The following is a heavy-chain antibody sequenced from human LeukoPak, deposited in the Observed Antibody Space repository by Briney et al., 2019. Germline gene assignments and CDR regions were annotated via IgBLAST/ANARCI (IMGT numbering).Heavy chain of an antibody. D-gene: IGHD5-18*01. J-gene: IGHJ4*02. CDR2: INPNSGDT. V-gene: IGHV1-2*06. CDR3: ARGLQLWSSDY. CDR1: GYTFTGYY. Sequence: ASVMVSCKASGYTFTGYYMHWVRQAPGQGLEWMGRINPNSGDTDHAQKFQGRVTMTRDTSIGTAYMELSRLRSDDTAVYYCARGLQLWSSDYWGQGTLVTVSS.